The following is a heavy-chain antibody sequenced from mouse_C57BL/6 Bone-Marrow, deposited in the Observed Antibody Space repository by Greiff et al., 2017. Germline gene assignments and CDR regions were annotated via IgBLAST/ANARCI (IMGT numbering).Heavy chain of an antibody. CDR1: GYSITSGYY. D-gene: IGHD2-13*01. CDR2: ISYDGSN. V-gene: IGHV3-6*01. Sequence: EVQLVESGPGLVKPSQSLSLTCSVTGYSITSGYYWNWIRQFPGNKLEWMGYISYDGSNNYNPSLKNRISITRDTSKNQFFLKLNSVTTEDTATYYCARDPTLYYGDAPAWFAYWGQGTLVTVSA. J-gene: IGHJ3*01. CDR3: ARDPTLYYGDAPAWFAY.